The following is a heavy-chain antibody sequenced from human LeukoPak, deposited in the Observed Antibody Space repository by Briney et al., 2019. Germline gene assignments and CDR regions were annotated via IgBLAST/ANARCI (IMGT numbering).Heavy chain of an antibody. Sequence: GGSLRLSCAASGFTFNSYGMSWVRQAPGKGLEWVSAISGSGGTTYYADSVKGRFTISRDNSKNTLYLQMNSLRAEDTAVYYCAKEGPKSIAATGYYMDVWGKGTTVTISS. CDR2: ISGSGGTT. V-gene: IGHV3-23*01. CDR3: AKEGPKSIAATGYYMDV. CDR1: GFTFNSYG. J-gene: IGHJ6*03. D-gene: IGHD6-25*01.